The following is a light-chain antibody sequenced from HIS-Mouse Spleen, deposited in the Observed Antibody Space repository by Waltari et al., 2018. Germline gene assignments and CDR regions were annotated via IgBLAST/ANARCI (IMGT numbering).Light chain of an antibody. Sequence: QSALTQPRSVSGSPGQSVTISCTGTSSDVGGYNYVPWYQQHPGKAPKLMIYDVRTRPSGVPDRFSGSKSGNTASLTISGLQAEDEADYYCCSYAGSYTGVFGTGTKVTVL. CDR3: CSYAGSYTGV. V-gene: IGLV2-11*01. CDR2: DVR. J-gene: IGLJ1*01. CDR1: SSDVGGYNY.